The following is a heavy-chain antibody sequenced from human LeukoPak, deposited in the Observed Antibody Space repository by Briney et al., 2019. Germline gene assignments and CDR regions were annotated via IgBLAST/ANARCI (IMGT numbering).Heavy chain of an antibody. CDR2: THHTGSS. D-gene: IGHD6-19*01. CDR1: GDPVSSGDFY. V-gene: IGHV4-61*08. J-gene: IGHJ3*02. Sequence: SETLSLTCTVSGDPVSSGDFYWSWIRQSPGRGLQWIAYTHHTGSSNYSPSLRSRVTISMDTSKNQFSLNLNSVTAADAAVYYCARQLAQAEGRAFDIWGQGTKVTVSS. CDR3: ARQLAQAEGRAFDI.